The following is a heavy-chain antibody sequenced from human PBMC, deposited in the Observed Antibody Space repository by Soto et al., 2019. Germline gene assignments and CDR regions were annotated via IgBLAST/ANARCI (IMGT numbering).Heavy chain of an antibody. V-gene: IGHV1-3*01. CDR1: GYTXTNYI. CDR3: ARVRSLYYGMDV. D-gene: IGHD3-10*01. J-gene: IGHJ6*02. CDR2: INAGNGYT. Sequence: GXSXKISCKASGYTXTNYILHLVRQAPGQRLEWMGWINAGNGYTKYSRKFQGRVTITRDTSANTASMELNSLRSEDKAVYYCARVRSLYYGMDVWGQGTTVTVSS.